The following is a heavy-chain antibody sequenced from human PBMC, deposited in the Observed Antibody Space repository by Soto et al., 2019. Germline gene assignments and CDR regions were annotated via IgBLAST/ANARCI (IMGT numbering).Heavy chain of an antibody. Sequence: SETLSLTCTVSGGSINSGDYYWSWIGQSPGKGLEWIAYISHTGLTDFNPSLKSRLSISEDTSKNQIYLKLNSVTAADTAVYYCARAEGITGSTWFDPWGHGVLVTVSS. D-gene: IGHD1-7*01. V-gene: IGHV4-30-4*01. CDR3: ARAEGITGSTWFDP. CDR1: GGSINSGDYY. J-gene: IGHJ5*02. CDR2: ISHTGLT.